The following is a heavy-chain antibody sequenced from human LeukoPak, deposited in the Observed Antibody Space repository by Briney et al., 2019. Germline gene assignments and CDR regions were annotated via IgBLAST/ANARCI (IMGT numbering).Heavy chain of an antibody. CDR1: GSTFSSYG. D-gene: IGHD2-15*01. Sequence: PGGSLRLSCAASGSTFSSYGMHWVRQAPGKGLGWVAFIRYDGSNKYYADSVKGRFTISRDNSKNTLYLQMNSLRAEDTAVYYCAKGEGGPTDYWGQGTLVTVSS. CDR2: IRYDGSNK. CDR3: AKGEGGPTDY. V-gene: IGHV3-30*02. J-gene: IGHJ4*02.